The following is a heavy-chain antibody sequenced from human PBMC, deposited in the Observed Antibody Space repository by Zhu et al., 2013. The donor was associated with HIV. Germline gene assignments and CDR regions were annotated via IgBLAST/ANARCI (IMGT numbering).Heavy chain of an antibody. CDR3: AAVWNYDWFDP. CDR2: INPNSGGT. D-gene: IGHD3-16*01. V-gene: IGHV1-2*02. CDR1: GYIFSDYY. J-gene: IGHJ5*02. Sequence: QVQLVQSGAEVKKPGASVRVSCKASGYIFSDYYIHWVRQAPGQGPEWMGEINPNSGGTKSAQKFQGRLTMARDTSISTVYMELKSLRSGDTAIYYCAAVWNYDWFDPWGQGTLIIVSS.